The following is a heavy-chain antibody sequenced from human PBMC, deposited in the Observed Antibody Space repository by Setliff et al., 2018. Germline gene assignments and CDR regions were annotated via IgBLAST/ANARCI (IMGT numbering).Heavy chain of an antibody. J-gene: IGHJ4*02. CDR1: GYTFTSYG. CDR3: AAIGLDTAMITGVLFDF. V-gene: IGHV1-2*04. CDR2: INPNSGGT. D-gene: IGHD5-18*01. Sequence: ASVKVSCKASGYTFTSYGISWVRQAPGQGLEWMGWINPNSGGTNCAQKFQGWVTMTRDTSISTAYMELSRLRSEDTAVYYCAAIGLDTAMITGVLFDFWGQGTLVTVSS.